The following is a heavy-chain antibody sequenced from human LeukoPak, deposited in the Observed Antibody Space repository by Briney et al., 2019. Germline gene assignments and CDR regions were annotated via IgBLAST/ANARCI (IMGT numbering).Heavy chain of an antibody. CDR1: GFTFSTYG. CDR3: AREHSSGWYRSGNWFDP. D-gene: IGHD6-19*01. Sequence: GGSLRLSCAASGFTFSTYGMHWVRQGPGKGLEWVAVISFDGSNKYYADSVKGRFTISRDNSKNTLYLQMNSLRAEDTAVYYCAREHSSGWYRSGNWFDPWGQGTLVTVSS. V-gene: IGHV3-30*03. CDR2: ISFDGSNK. J-gene: IGHJ5*02.